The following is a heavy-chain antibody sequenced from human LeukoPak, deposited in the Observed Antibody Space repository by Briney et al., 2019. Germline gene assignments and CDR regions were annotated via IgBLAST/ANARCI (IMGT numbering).Heavy chain of an antibody. J-gene: IGHJ5*02. Sequence: SETLSLACTVSGGSISSSSHYWGWIRQPPGKGLEWIGSIYYSGTTAYNPSLKSRVTISVDTSKNQFSLKLSSVTAADTAVYYCVRWQSGSMFHPPWGQGTLVTVSS. CDR1: GGSISSSSHY. CDR2: IYYSGTT. D-gene: IGHD3-10*02. CDR3: VRWQSGSMFHPP. V-gene: IGHV4-39*01.